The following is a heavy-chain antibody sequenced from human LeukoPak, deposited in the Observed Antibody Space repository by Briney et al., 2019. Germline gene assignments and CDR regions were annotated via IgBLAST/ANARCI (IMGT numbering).Heavy chain of an antibody. CDR1: GFTFSTYW. CDR3: VRDGGYSGYEY. V-gene: IGHV3-7*04. D-gene: IGHD5-12*01. CDR2: IKQDGSEK. Sequence: GGSLRLSCTASGFTFSTYWMTWVRQAPGKGLEWVANIKQDGSEKYCVDSMKGRITISRDNAKNSLYLQMNSLRAEDTAVYYCVRDGGYSGYEYWGQGTLVTVSS. J-gene: IGHJ4*02.